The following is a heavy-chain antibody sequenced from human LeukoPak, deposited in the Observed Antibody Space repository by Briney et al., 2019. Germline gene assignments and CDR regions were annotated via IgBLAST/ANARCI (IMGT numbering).Heavy chain of an antibody. Sequence: QAGGSLRLSCAASGFAFTSYWMSWVRQAPGKGLEWVANIKQDGSEKNYVDSVKGRFTISRDNAKNSLYLQMDSLSAEDTAVYYCATSRSFDYWGQGTLVTVSS. J-gene: IGHJ4*02. CDR2: IKQDGSEK. V-gene: IGHV3-7*01. CDR3: ATSRSFDY. CDR1: GFAFTSYW.